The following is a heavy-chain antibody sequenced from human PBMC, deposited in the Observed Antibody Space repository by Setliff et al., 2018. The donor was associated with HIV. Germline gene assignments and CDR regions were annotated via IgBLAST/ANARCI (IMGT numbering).Heavy chain of an antibody. V-gene: IGHV4-4*02. CDR3: ARGLVVPASTSYYMDV. CDR2: IYHSGST. D-gene: IGHD2-2*01. Sequence: KTSETLSLTCAVSGGYISSSNWWSWVRQPPGKGLEWIGEIYHSGSTNYNPSLKSRVTISVDTSKNQFSLKLSSVTAADTAVYYCARGLVVPASTSYYMDVWGKGTTVTV. CDR1: GGYISSSNW. J-gene: IGHJ6*03.